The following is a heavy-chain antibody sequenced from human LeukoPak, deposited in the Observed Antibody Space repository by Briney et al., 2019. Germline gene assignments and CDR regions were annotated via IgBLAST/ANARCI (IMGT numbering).Heavy chain of an antibody. D-gene: IGHD4-17*01. J-gene: IGHJ4*02. CDR2: IKYDGDEE. CDR3: ARALYGVTSF. CDR1: GFTFRDYW. Sequence: GGSLRLSCAASGFTFRDYWMRWMRQAPGKGLEWVANIKYDGDEEYYVDSVKGRFIISRDNAKNSLYLQLNSLRVEDTAVYYCARALYGVTSFWGQGTLVTVSS. V-gene: IGHV3-7*01.